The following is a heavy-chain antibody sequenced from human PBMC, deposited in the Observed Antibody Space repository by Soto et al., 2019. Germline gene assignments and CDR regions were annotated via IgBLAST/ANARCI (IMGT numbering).Heavy chain of an antibody. CDR3: ARHRYSYGVYYFDY. CDR1: GGSISNYY. CDR2: IYYSGST. D-gene: IGHD5-18*01. J-gene: IGHJ4*02. V-gene: IGHV4-59*08. Sequence: PETLSLTCIVSGGSISNYYWSWIRQPPGKGLEWIGYIYYSGSTNYNPSLTSRVTISVDTSKNQFSLKLSPVTAADTAVYYCARHRYSYGVYYFDYWGQGTLVTVSS.